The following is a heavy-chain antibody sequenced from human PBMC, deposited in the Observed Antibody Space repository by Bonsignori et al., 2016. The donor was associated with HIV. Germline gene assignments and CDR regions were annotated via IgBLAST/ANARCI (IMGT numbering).Heavy chain of an antibody. J-gene: IGHJ4*02. V-gene: IGHV3-48*03. Sequence: LKISCAASGFTFSSCEMNWVRQAPGKGLEWISNIGSTIYYADSVKGRFTISRDNAKNSLYLQMSGLRAEDTAVYYCARQGFDYWGQGTLVTVSS. CDR1: GFTFSSCE. CDR3: ARQGFDY. CDR2: IGSTI.